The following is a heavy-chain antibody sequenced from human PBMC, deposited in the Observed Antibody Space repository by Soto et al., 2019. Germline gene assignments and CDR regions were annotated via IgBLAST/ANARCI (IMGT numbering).Heavy chain of an antibody. CDR1: GGTFSSYA. V-gene: IGHV1-69*06. D-gene: IGHD3-22*01. Sequence: ASVKVSCKASGGTFSSYAISWVRQAPGQGLEWMGGIIPIFGTANYAQKFQGRVTITADKTTSTAYMELSSLRSEDTAVYYCAREGYYVGSGYYPNWFDPWGQGTLVPVSS. CDR3: AREGYYVGSGYYPNWFDP. CDR2: IIPIFGTA. J-gene: IGHJ5*02.